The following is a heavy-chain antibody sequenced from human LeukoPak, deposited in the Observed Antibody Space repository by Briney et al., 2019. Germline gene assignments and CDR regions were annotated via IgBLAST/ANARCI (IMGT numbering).Heavy chain of an antibody. CDR3: ARGLGDGYNN. Sequence: PGGSLRLSCAASGFTFSSYGMHWVRQAPGKGLEWVAVIWYDGSNKYYADSVKGRFTISRDNAKNTLYLQMNSLRVDDTAVYYCARGLGDGYNNWGQGTLVTVSS. V-gene: IGHV3-33*01. CDR2: IWYDGSNK. J-gene: IGHJ4*02. CDR1: GFTFSSYG. D-gene: IGHD5-24*01.